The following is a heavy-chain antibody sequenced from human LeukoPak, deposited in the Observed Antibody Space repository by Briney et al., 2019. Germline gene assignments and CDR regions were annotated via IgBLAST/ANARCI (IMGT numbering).Heavy chain of an antibody. D-gene: IGHD2-15*01. V-gene: IGHV1-2*02. CDR3: AKAPFCSGGSCYKTFDY. CDR1: GYTFTGYY. Sequence: ASVKVSCKASGYTFTGYYMHWVRQAPGQGLEWMGWINPNSGGTNYAQKFQGRVTMTRDTSISTAYMVLSRLRSDDTAVYYCAKAPFCSGGSCYKTFDYWGQGTLVTVSS. CDR2: INPNSGGT. J-gene: IGHJ4*02.